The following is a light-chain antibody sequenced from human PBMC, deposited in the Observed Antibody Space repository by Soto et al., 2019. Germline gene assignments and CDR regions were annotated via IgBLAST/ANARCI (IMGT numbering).Light chain of an antibody. J-gene: IGLJ1*01. CDR3: SSYASSSPFV. V-gene: IGLV2-11*01. CDR1: SSVVGGYNY. Sequence: QSVLTQPRSVSGSPGQSVTISCTGTSSVVGGYNYVSWYQQHPGKAPKLMIYDVSYRPSGVSDRFSGSKSGNTASLIISGLQAEDEADYYCSSYASSSPFVFGTGTKVTVL. CDR2: DVS.